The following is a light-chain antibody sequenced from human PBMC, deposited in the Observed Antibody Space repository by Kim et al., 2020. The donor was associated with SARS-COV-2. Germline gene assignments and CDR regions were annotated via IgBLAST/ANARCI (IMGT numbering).Light chain of an antibody. CDR2: DAS. CDR1: HDIKNF. J-gene: IGKJ2*01. CDR3: LQSDNLPYT. Sequence: SASVGDRVTITCQASHDIKNFLNWYQQRPGKAPVLLISDASTLERGVPSRFSGSGSATNFSFTISSLQPEDFATYYCLQSDNLPYTFGQGTRLEI. V-gene: IGKV1-33*01.